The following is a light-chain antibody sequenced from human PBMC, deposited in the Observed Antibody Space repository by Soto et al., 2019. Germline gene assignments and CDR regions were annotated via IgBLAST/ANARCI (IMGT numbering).Light chain of an antibody. Sequence: QSALTQPPSASGSPGQSVTISCTGTSSDVGAYNYVSWYQQHAGKAPKLVIYEVTKRPSGVPDRFSASKSANTASLTVSGLQVEDEADYYGSSFASSNTWVFGGGTKVTVL. CDR1: SSDVGAYNY. CDR3: SSFASSNTWV. CDR2: EVT. J-gene: IGLJ3*02. V-gene: IGLV2-8*01.